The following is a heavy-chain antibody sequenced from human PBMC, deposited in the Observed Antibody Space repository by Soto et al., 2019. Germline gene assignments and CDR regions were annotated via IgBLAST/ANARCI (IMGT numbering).Heavy chain of an antibody. Sequence: QVQLQESGPGLVKPSQTLSLACTVSGGSVGSGEYYYSWIRQPPGKGLEWIGYIYDSGITNYTPSLKGRVTMALGRANKPGSLKLSSGTAADTAVYFFARDVTHGYTENFLGQGTMVTVPS. J-gene: IGHJ3*01. V-gene: IGHV4-30-4*01. D-gene: IGHD5-18*01. CDR3: ARDVTHGYTENF. CDR1: GGSVGSGEYY. CDR2: IYDSGIT.